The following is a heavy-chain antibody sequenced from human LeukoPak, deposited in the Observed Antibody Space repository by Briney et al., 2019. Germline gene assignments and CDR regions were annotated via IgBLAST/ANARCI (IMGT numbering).Heavy chain of an antibody. J-gene: IGHJ4*02. CDR1: GYTFTSYG. CDR2: ISAYNGNT. D-gene: IGHD3-22*01. CDR3: ARVYYYDSSGYYPFDY. Sequence: ASVTVSCKASGYTFTSYGISWVRQAPGQGLEWMGWISAYNGNTNYAQKLQGRVTMTTDTSTSTAYMELRSLRSDDTAVYYCARVYYYDSSGYYPFDYWGQGTLVTVSS. V-gene: IGHV1-18*01.